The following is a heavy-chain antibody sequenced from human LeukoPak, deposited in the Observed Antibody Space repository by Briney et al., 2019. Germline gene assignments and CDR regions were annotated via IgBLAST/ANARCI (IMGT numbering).Heavy chain of an antibody. V-gene: IGHV3-33*01. J-gene: IGHJ4*02. CDR3: ARYGSGSTIDY. CDR2: IWYEGSNK. D-gene: IGHD3-10*01. CDR1: GFTLRSYG. Sequence: GGALRLSCAASGFTLRSYGMHWVRQAPGKGVEWVAVIWYEGSNKYYADSVKGRFTISRDNSKNTLYLQMNSLRAEDTAVYYCARYGSGSTIDYWGQGTLVTVSS.